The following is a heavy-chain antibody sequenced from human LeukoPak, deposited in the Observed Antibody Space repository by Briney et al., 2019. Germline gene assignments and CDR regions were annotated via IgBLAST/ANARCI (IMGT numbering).Heavy chain of an antibody. Sequence: SETLSLSCTVSGGSISSSSYYWGWIRQPPGKGLEWIGSIYYSGSTYYNPSLKSRVTISVDTSKNQFSLKLSSVTAADTAVYYCARRSQPRDIEGNVYFDYWGQGTLVTVSS. CDR3: ARRSQPRDIEGNVYFDY. CDR2: IYYSGST. J-gene: IGHJ4*02. CDR1: GGSISSSSYY. D-gene: IGHD2-15*01. V-gene: IGHV4-39*01.